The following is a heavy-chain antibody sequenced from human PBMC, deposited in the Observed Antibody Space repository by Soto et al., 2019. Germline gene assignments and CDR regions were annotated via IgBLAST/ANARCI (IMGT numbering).Heavy chain of an antibody. Sequence: QVQLVQSGAEMQKPGSSVKVSCKVSGDSFSSYAISWVRQSPGEGLEWVGGIIPIFETANYAQNFQGRVTITAVESTTTAYLEVTRLRPQDTPVFYWAASDSSSWQHDYWGQGTLITVSS. CDR1: GDSFSSYA. CDR2: IIPIFETA. CDR3: AASDSSSWQHDY. J-gene: IGHJ4*02. D-gene: IGHD6-13*01. V-gene: IGHV1-69*01.